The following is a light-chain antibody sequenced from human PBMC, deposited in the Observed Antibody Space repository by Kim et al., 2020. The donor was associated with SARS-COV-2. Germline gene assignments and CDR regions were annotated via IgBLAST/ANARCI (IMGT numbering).Light chain of an antibody. CDR1: SSDVGTYNY. V-gene: IGLV2-14*01. Sequence: QSALTQPASVSGSPGQSITISCTGTSSDVGTYNYVSWYQQHPGKAPKLMIYDVTKRPSGVSNRFSGSKSGNTASLTISGLQAEDEADYYCSSYTRSSTLVFGGWTKLTVL. CDR2: DVT. J-gene: IGLJ2*01. CDR3: SSYTRSSTLV.